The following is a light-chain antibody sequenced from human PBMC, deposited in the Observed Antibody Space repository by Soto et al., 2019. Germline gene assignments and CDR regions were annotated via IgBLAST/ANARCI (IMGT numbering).Light chain of an antibody. Sequence: QSALTQPLSASGSPGQSVTISCTGTSSDVGGYNYVSWYQQHPGKAPKLMIYEVTKRPSGVPDRFSGSKSDNTASLTVSGLQAEDEADYYCSSYAGSNFVVFGGGTKLTVL. J-gene: IGLJ2*01. CDR1: SSDVGGYNY. V-gene: IGLV2-8*01. CDR2: EVT. CDR3: SSYAGSNFVV.